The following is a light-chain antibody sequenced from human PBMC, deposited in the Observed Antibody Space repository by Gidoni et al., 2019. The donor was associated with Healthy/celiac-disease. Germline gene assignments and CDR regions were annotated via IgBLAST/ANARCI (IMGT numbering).Light chain of an antibody. CDR2: QDK. CDR1: TLDEKF. Sequence: SYELTQPPSVSVYPGQTATITCSGHTLDEKFVCWYQLKPGQSPKLVIYQDKKRPSGIPERFSGSNAGNTATLTISGTQTMDEADYYCQAWDSSTGFFGTGTKVTVL. J-gene: IGLJ1*01. CDR3: QAWDSSTGF. V-gene: IGLV3-1*01.